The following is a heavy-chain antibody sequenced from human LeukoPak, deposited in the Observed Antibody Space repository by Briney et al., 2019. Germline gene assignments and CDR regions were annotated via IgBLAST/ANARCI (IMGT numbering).Heavy chain of an antibody. CDR2: IQPGDSDT. D-gene: IGHD4-23*01. CDR3: ARSRSTTVVTPFDY. V-gene: IGHV5-51*01. J-gene: IGHJ4*02. CDR1: GYSFTNYW. Sequence: GESLKISCKSSGYSFTNYWLGWVRQMPGKGLEWMGIIQPGDSDTRYSPSFQGQVTISADKSISTAYLQWSSLKASDTAMYYCARSRSTTVVTPFDYWGQGTLVTVSS.